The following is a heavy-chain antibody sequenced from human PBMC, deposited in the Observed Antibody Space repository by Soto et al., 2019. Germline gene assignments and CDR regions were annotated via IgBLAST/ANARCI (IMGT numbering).Heavy chain of an antibody. V-gene: IGHV4-31*03. J-gene: IGHJ4*02. Sequence: SETLSLTCTVSGGSISSGGYYWSWIRQHPGKGLEWIGYIYYSGSTYYNPSLKSRVTISVDTSKNQFSLKLSSVTAADTAVYYCARGVTRGHSYDPPFGFDYWGQGTLVTVYS. CDR1: GGSISSGGYY. CDR2: IYYSGST. CDR3: ARGVTRGHSYDPPFGFDY. D-gene: IGHD5-18*01.